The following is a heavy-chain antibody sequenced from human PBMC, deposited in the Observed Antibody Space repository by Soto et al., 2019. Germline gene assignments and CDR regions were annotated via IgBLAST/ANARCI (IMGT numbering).Heavy chain of an antibody. D-gene: IGHD2-8*01. CDR3: ARGRRVFPMEPYFYYGLDV. J-gene: IGHJ6*02. CDR1: GFTFSDYY. Sequence: QVQLVESGGGLVKPGGSLRLSCAASGFTFSDYYMSWIRQAPGKGLEWVSYISTSSRYTNYPDSVKGRFTISRDNAKNSLYLQMNSLRADDTAVYYCARGRRVFPMEPYFYYGLDVWGQGPTFTVSS. CDR2: ISTSSRYT. V-gene: IGHV3-11*06.